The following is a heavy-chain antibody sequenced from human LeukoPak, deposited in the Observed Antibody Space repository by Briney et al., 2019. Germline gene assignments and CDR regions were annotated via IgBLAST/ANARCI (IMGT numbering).Heavy chain of an antibody. CDR1: GFTFSSYG. D-gene: IGHD4-17*01. CDR3: AKDRYGDYVGWFDP. Sequence: GGSLRLSCAASGFTFSSYGMSWVRQAPGKGLEWVSAISGSGGSTYYADSVKGRFTISRDNSKNTLYLEMNSLRAEDTAVYYCAKDRYGDYVGWFDPWGQGTLVTVSS. CDR2: ISGSGGST. J-gene: IGHJ5*02. V-gene: IGHV3-23*01.